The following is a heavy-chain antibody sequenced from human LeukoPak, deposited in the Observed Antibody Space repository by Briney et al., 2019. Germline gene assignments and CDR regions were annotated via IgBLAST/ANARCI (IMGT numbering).Heavy chain of an antibody. CDR1: GVTSSSYE. J-gene: IGHJ4*02. Sequence: GGSLRLSCAASGVTSSSYEMNWVRQAPGKGLEWVSYISSSGSTIYYADSVKGRFTISRDNAKNSLYLQMNSLRAEDTAVYYCATLGATPDYWGQGTLVTVSS. CDR3: ATLGATPDY. CDR2: ISSSGSTI. V-gene: IGHV3-48*03. D-gene: IGHD1-26*01.